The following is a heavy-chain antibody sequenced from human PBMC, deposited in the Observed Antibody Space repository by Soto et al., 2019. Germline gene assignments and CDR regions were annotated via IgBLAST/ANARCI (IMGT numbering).Heavy chain of an antibody. CDR2: IKSKTDGGTT. CDR3: TTDPVLRFLEWFRNVNYFDY. CDR1: GFTFSNAW. Sequence: GGSLRLSCAASGFTFSNAWMSWVRQAPGKGLEWVGRIKSKTDGGTTDYAAPVKGRFTISRDDSKNTLYLQMNSLKTEDTAVYYCTTDPVLRFLEWFRNVNYFDYWGQGTLVTVSS. V-gene: IGHV3-15*01. J-gene: IGHJ4*02. D-gene: IGHD3-3*01.